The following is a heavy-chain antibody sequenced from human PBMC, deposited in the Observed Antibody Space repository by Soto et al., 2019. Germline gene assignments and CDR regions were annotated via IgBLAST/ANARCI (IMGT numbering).Heavy chain of an antibody. V-gene: IGHV2-5*02. CDR1: GFSLSTSGVG. CDR2: IYWDDDK. D-gene: IGHD2-2*01. Sequence: QITLKESGPTLVKPTQTLTLTCTFSGFSLSTSGVGVGWIRQPPGKALEWLALIYWDDDKRYSPSLKSRLTITKDPSKNQVVLTMNDMDPVDSATYYCAHIPQRGQVVRAASSVDFDYWGQGTLVTVSS. CDR3: AHIPQRGQVVRAASSVDFDY. J-gene: IGHJ4*02.